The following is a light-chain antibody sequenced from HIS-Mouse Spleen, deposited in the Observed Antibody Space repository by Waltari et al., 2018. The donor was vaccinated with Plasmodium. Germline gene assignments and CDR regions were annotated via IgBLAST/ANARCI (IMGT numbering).Light chain of an antibody. CDR2: KDS. V-gene: IGLV3-25*03. CDR3: QSADSSGTYQV. CDR1: ALPKQY. Sequence: SYELTQPPSVSVSPGQTARITCPGDALPKQYAYWYQQQPGQAPVLVIYKDSERPSGIPERFSGSSSGTTVTLTISGVQAEDEADYYCQSADSSGTYQVFGGGTKLTVL. J-gene: IGLJ2*01.